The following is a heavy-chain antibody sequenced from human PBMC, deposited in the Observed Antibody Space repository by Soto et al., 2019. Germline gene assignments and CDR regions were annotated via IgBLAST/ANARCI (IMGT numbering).Heavy chain of an antibody. D-gene: IGHD1-26*01. J-gene: IGHJ4*02. CDR2: ISGSGDST. Sequence: EVQLLESGGGLVQPGGSLRLSCAASGFTFSSYAMSWVRQAPGKGLEWVSGISGSGDSTYYADSVKGRFTISRDNSKNTLYLQMNSLSAEDTAVYYCARRGSGSYYDSWGQGTLVTVSS. CDR1: GFTFSSYA. V-gene: IGHV3-23*01. CDR3: ARRGSGSYYDS.